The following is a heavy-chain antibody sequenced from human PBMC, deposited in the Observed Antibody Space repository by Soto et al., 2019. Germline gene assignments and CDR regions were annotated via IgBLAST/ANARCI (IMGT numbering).Heavy chain of an antibody. V-gene: IGHV3-23*01. Sequence: GGSLRLSCAASGFTFSDYAMNWVRQAPGKGLEWVSGLGGTNSDTHYAASVEGRFIVSRDNSKSTLFLQMNSLRAEDTAVYYCAKDKVDHNGVWDPFDSWGQGTMVTVSS. CDR1: GFTFSDYA. CDR3: AKDKVDHNGVWDPFDS. D-gene: IGHD2-8*01. J-gene: IGHJ3*02. CDR2: LGGTNSDT.